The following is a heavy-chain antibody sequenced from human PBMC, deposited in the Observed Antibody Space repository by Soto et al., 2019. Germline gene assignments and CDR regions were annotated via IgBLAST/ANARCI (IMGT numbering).Heavy chain of an antibody. CDR1: GGSISSGSYY. CDR2: IYYSGST. V-gene: IGHV4-31*03. J-gene: IGHJ4*02. Sequence: SETLSLTCTVSGGSISSGSYYWSWIRQLPGKALEWIGYIYYSGSTYYNPSLKSRVTISVDTSKKQSSLKLSSVTAADTAVYYCARQGYRYGQGLDYWGQGTLVTVSS. D-gene: IGHD5-18*01. CDR3: ARQGYRYGQGLDY.